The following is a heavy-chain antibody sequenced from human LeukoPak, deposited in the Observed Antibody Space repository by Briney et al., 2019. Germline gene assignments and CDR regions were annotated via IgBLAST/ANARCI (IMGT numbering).Heavy chain of an antibody. V-gene: IGHV1-69*04. CDR1: GGTFSSYT. D-gene: IGHD2-2*03. CDR2: IIPILGIA. CDR3: ARDWSGYCSSTSCFHYYFDY. J-gene: IGHJ4*02. Sequence: SVKVSCKASGGTFSSYTISWVRQAPGQGLEWMGRIIPILGIANYAQKFQGRVTITADESTSTAYMELSSLRSEDTAVYYCARDWSGYCSSTSCFHYYFDYWGQGTLVTVSS.